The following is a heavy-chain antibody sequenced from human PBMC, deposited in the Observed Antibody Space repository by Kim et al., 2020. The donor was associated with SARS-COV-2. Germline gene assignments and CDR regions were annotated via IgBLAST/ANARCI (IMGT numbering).Heavy chain of an antibody. CDR1: GFTFRSIG. Sequence: GGSLRLSCEGSGFTFRSIGIHWVRQAPGKGLEWVTLISYDGSNKYYADPVEGRFTISSENSKKKVYRQMNSLRAEDTAIYYCATLSVDQHSFDIWGHGTMVTVSS. CDR3: ATLSVDQHSFDI. J-gene: IGHJ3*02. V-gene: IGHV3-33*05. CDR2: ISYDGSNK. D-gene: IGHD3-16*02.